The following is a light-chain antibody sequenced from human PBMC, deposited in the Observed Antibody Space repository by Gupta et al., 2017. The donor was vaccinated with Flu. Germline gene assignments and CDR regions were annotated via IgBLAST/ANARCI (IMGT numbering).Light chain of an antibody. J-gene: IGKJ2*01. CDR1: QSVLYSSNNKNY. V-gene: IGKV4-1*01. CDR2: WAS. Sequence: DIVMTHSPDSLSVSLGERTTLNCKSSQSVLYSSNNKNYLAWYQQKPGQPSKLHIYWASTRESGVPDRFSGSGSGTDFTLTISSLQAEDVAVYYCQQYDSTPQTFGQGTKLEIK. CDR3: QQYDSTPQT.